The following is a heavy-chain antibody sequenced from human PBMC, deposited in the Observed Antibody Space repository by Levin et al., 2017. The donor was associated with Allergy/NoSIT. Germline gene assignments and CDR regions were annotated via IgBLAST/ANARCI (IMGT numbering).Heavy chain of an antibody. V-gene: IGHV4-59*01. Sequence: PSQTLSLTCTVSGGSISSYYWSWIRQPPGKGLEWIGYIYYSGSTNYNPSLKSRVTISVDTSKNQFSLKLSSVTAADTAVYYCARDGQHQAGRSVWFGELSPDYYYYGMDVWGQGTTVTVSS. CDR2: IYYSGST. D-gene: IGHD3-10*01. CDR3: ARDGQHQAGRSVWFGELSPDYYYYGMDV. J-gene: IGHJ6*02. CDR1: GGSISSYY.